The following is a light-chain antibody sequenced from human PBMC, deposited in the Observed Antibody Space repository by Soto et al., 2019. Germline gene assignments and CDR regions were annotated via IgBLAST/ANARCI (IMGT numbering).Light chain of an antibody. Sequence: EIVLTQSPATLSLSPGERATLSCRASQSLSSHLAWYQQRPGQAPRLLMYDASTRATGIPARFSGSGSGTDFTLTISSLQPEDSAVYFCQQRSNWPSITFGQGTRLEV. V-gene: IGKV3-11*01. CDR3: QQRSNWPSIT. CDR1: QSLSSH. CDR2: DAS. J-gene: IGKJ5*01.